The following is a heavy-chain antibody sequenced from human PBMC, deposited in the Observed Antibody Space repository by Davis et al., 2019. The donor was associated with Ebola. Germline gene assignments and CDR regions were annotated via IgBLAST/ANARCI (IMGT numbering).Heavy chain of an antibody. CDR2: IYHDGST. Sequence: MPSETLSLTCAVSGGSFGSSYWWSWVRHPPGKGLEWIGEIYHDGSTNYTPSLKSRVTISVDKSKNQFSLKLTSVTAADTAVYYCARRAGSGTYYNWLDPWGQGTLVTVSS. CDR1: GGSFGSSYW. J-gene: IGHJ5*02. V-gene: IGHV4-4*02. CDR3: ARRAGSGTYYNWLDP. D-gene: IGHD3-10*01.